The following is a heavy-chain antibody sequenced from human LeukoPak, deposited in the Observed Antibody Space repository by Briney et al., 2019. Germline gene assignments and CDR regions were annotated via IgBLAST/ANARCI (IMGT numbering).Heavy chain of an antibody. CDR3: ARGRIGGAH. D-gene: IGHD1-26*01. CDR2: IYYSGST. V-gene: IGHV4-59*01. Sequence: SSETLSLTCTVSGGSISSYYWSWSRQPPGKGLEWIGCIYYSGSTNYNPSLKSRVTISVDTSKNQFSLNLSSVTAADTAVYYCARGRIGGAHSGQGTLVTVSS. CDR1: GGSISSYY. J-gene: IGHJ4*02.